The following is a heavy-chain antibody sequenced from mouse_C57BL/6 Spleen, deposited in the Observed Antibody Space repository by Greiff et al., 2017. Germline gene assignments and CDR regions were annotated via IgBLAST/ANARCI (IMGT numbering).Heavy chain of an antibody. Sequence: EVQLQQSGAELVRPGASVKLSCTASGFNIKDYYMHWVKQRPEQGLEWIGRIDPEDGDTAYAPKFQGKATMTADTSSNTPYLQLSSLSAEDTAGYYCTKGITADYYARDYWGQGASVTVSS. D-gene: IGHD2-4*01. CDR3: TKGITADYYARDY. CDR1: GFNIKDYY. J-gene: IGHJ4*01. V-gene: IGHV14-1*01. CDR2: IDPEDGDT.